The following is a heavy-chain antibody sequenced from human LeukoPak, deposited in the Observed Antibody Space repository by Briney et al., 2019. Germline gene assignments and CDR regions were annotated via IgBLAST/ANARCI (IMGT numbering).Heavy chain of an antibody. J-gene: IGHJ6*03. D-gene: IGHD3-10*01. Sequence: PGGSLRLSCAASGFTFDDYTMHWVRQAPGKGLEWVSLIRWNGGTTYYADSVRGRFTISRDNSKNSLYLQMNSLRTEDTALYYCAKDSRSGSGTYYNSYMDVWGKGTTVTISS. CDR2: IRWNGGTT. CDR3: AKDSRSGSGTYYNSYMDV. V-gene: IGHV3-43*01. CDR1: GFTFDDYT.